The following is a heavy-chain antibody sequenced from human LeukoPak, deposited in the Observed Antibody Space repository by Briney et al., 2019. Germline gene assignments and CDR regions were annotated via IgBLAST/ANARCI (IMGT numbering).Heavy chain of an antibody. CDR1: GYTFTSYY. CDR2: MNPSGGST. Sequence: GASVKVSCKASGYTFTSYYMHQVRQASGQGLEWMGIMNPSGGSTSYAQKFQGRVTMTRVTSTSTVYMELSSLRSEDTAVHYCARGGLTTYSSTDDWFDPWGQGTLVTVSS. D-gene: IGHD6-13*01. CDR3: ARGGLTTYSSTDDWFDP. V-gene: IGHV1-46*01. J-gene: IGHJ5*02.